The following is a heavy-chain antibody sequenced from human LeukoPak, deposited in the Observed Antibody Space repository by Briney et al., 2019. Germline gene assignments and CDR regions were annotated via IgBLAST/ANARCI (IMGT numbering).Heavy chain of an antibody. CDR3: ARGLRQLVRSWHY. CDR2: IYYSGST. D-gene: IGHD6-6*01. J-gene: IGHJ4*02. V-gene: IGHV4-39*01. Sequence: SETLSLTCTVSGGSISSSSYYWGWIRQPPGKGLEWIGSIYYSGSTYYNPSLKSRVTISVDTSKNQFSLKLSSVTAADTAVYYCARGLRQLVRSWHYWGQGTLVTVSS. CDR1: GGSISSSSYY.